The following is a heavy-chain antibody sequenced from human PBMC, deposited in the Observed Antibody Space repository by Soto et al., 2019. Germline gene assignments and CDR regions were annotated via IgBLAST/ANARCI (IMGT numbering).Heavy chain of an antibody. D-gene: IGHD2-15*01. CDR1: GGTFSSYA. CDR3: ARERYCSGGSCHAVFDY. V-gene: IGHV1-69*13. CDR2: IIPIFGTA. Sequence: PVKVSCKASGGTFSSYAISWVRQAPGQGLEWVGGIIPIFGTANYAQKFQGRVTITADESTSTAYMELSSLRSEDTAVYYCARERYCSGGSCHAVFDYWGQGTLVTVSS. J-gene: IGHJ4*02.